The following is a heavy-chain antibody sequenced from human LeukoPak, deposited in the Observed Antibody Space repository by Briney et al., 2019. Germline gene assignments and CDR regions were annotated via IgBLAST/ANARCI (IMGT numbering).Heavy chain of an antibody. J-gene: IGHJ4*02. V-gene: IGHV1-18*01. CDR3: ARSCTTAICYDHFDY. CDR2: ISAYTGNT. D-gene: IGHD2-8*01. Sequence: ASVNLSCKASGYTFNSYGINWVRQAPGQGLEWLGWISAYTGNTNYAERVQDRVTMTTDTSTSTAYLELRSLRSDDTAVYYCARSCTTAICYDHFDYWGQGALVTVSS. CDR1: GYTFNSYG.